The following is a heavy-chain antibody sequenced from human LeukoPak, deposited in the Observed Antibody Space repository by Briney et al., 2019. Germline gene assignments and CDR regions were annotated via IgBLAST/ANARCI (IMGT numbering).Heavy chain of an antibody. V-gene: IGHV3-23*01. CDR1: GFTFSSYA. CDR3: AAEGRPTVVTFRKGAVDL. D-gene: IGHD4-23*01. CDR2: ISGSGGST. J-gene: IGHJ3*01. Sequence: GGSLRLSCAASGFTFSSYAMSWVRQAPGKGLEWVSAISGSGGSTYYADSVKGRFTISRDNSKNTLYLQMNSLRAEDTAVYYCAAEGRPTVVTFRKGAVDLWGQGTMVTVSS.